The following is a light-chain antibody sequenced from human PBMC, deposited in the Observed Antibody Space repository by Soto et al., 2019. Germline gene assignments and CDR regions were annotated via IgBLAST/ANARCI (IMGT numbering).Light chain of an antibody. J-gene: IGKJ2*01. CDR1: QAVPNN. Sequence: DIHLTQSPSFLSSSFGDIVTITCRPSQAVPNNMAWYQKKPGKAPNLLIHGASGLQSGVPSRFSGSGSGTDFTLTISSLQPEDFATYYCQQSYGTLYTFGQGTKVDI. V-gene: IGKV1-39*01. CDR3: QQSYGTLYT. CDR2: GAS.